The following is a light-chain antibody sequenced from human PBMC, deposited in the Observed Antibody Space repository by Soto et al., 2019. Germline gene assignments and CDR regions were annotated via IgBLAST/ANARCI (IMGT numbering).Light chain of an antibody. CDR2: GAS. J-gene: IGKJ4*01. Sequence: EIVMTQSPATLSVSPGERATLFCRASQSVNNNFLAWYQQKPGQAPRLLIHGASTRATGIPAGFSGSGSGTEFTLTISSLQSEDFAVYYCQQYRAWPLTFGGGTKVEIK. CDR1: QSVNNN. CDR3: QQYRAWPLT. V-gene: IGKV3-15*01.